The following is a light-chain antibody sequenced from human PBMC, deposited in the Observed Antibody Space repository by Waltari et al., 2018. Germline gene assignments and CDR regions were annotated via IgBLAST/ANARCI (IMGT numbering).Light chain of an antibody. CDR1: QAVRRY. V-gene: IGKV1-9*01. Sequence: DIQLTQSPSFLSASVGASVTITCRASQAVRRYIAWYQQKPGRAPSLLIYAASTLQVGVPSRFSGSGSGTDFTLAISSLQPEDFATYYCQQANSFPYTFGPGTKVDFK. CDR2: AAS. J-gene: IGKJ3*01. CDR3: QQANSFPYT.